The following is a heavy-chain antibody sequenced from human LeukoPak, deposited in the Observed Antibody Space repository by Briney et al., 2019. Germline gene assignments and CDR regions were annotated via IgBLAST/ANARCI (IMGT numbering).Heavy chain of an antibody. CDR2: IWYDGSNK. CDR3: ARSHYGFWSGYWDLDY. J-gene: IGHJ4*02. CDR1: GFTFSSYG. Sequence: GRSLRLSCAASGFTFSSYGMHWVRQAPGKGLEWVAVIWYDGSNKYYADSVKGRFTFSRDNSKNTLYLQMNSLRAEDTAVYYCARSHYGFWSGYWDLDYWGQGTLVTVSS. V-gene: IGHV3-33*01. D-gene: IGHD3-3*01.